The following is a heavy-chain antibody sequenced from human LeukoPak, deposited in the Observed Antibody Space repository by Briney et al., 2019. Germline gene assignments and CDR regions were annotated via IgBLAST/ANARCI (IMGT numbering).Heavy chain of an antibody. V-gene: IGHV4-61*02. Sequence: PSQTLSLTCTVSGGSISSGSYYWSWIRQPAGKGLEWIGRIYTSGSTNYNPSLKSRVTISVDTSKNQFSLKLSSVTAADTAVYYCARLNPPRWFDPWGQGTLVTVSS. CDR3: ARLNPPRWFDP. CDR1: GGSISSGSYY. CDR2: IYTSGST. J-gene: IGHJ5*02.